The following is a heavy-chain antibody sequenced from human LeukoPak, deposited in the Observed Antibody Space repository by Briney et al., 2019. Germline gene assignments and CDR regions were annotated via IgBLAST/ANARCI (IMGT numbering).Heavy chain of an antibody. D-gene: IGHD6-13*01. CDR1: GGSFSGYY. Sequence: SETLSLTCAVYGGSFSGYYWSCIRQPPGKGLEWIGEINHSGSTNYNPSLKSRVTISVDTSKNQFSLKLSSVTAADTAVYYCARSDSSTHDWFDPWGQGTLVTVSS. CDR2: INHSGST. V-gene: IGHV4-34*01. J-gene: IGHJ5*02. CDR3: ARSDSSTHDWFDP.